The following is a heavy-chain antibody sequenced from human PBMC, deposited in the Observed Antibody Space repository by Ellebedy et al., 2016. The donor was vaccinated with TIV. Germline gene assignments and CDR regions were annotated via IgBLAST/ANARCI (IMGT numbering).Heavy chain of an antibody. Sequence: SLKISCAASGFSFDDYAMHWVRQAPGKGLEWVSGISWNSGSIGYADSVKGRFTISRDNARKSLYLHMNSLRAEDTAVYYCARYCSGGSCYSHAFDIWGQGTMVTVSS. CDR3: ARYCSGGSCYSHAFDI. J-gene: IGHJ3*02. CDR1: GFSFDDYA. CDR2: ISWNSGSI. V-gene: IGHV3-9*01. D-gene: IGHD2-15*01.